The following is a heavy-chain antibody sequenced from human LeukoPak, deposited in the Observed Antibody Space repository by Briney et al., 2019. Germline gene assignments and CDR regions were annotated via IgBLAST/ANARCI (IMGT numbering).Heavy chain of an antibody. V-gene: IGHV6-1*01. J-gene: IGHJ4*02. CDR3: ARGGYCSGGSCYSWALTYYFDY. D-gene: IGHD2-15*01. CDR1: GDSVSSNSAA. Sequence: SQTLSLTCAISGDSVSSNSAAWNWIRQSPSRGLEWLGRTYYRSKWYNDYAVSVKSRITINPDTSKNQFSLQLNSVTPEDTAVYYCARGGYCSGGSCYSWALTYYFDYWGQGTLVTVSS. CDR2: TYYRSKWYN.